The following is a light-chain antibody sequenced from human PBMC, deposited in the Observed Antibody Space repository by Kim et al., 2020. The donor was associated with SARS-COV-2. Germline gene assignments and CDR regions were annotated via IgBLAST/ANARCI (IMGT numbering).Light chain of an antibody. J-gene: IGKJ1*01. CDR2: WAS. V-gene: IGKV4-1*01. CDR1: QSVLYSSNNKNY. CDR3: QQYFDTPWT. Sequence: TTISCKSSQSVLYSSNNKNYLAWYQQKPGQPPKVLIYWASTREFGVPDRFSGSGSGTDFTLTISSLQAEDVAVYFCQQYFDTPWTFGQGTKVDIK.